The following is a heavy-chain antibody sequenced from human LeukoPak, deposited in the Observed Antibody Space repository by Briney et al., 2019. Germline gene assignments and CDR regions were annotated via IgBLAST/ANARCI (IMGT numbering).Heavy chain of an antibody. V-gene: IGHV4-30-2*01. CDR1: GGSISSGGYS. CDR3: ARWGGIAVAGDYYYYGMDV. CDR2: IYHSGST. J-gene: IGHJ6*02. Sequence: SETLSLTCAVSGGSISSGGYSWSWIRQPPGKGLEWIGYIYHSGSTYYNPSLKSRVTISVDRSKNQFSLKLSSVTAADTAVYYCARWGGIAVAGDYYYYGMDVWGQGTTVTVSS. D-gene: IGHD6-19*01.